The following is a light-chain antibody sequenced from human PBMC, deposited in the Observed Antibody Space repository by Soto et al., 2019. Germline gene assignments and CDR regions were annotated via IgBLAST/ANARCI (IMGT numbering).Light chain of an antibody. J-gene: IGKJ5*01. CDR2: KVS. CDR1: QSLVYSYGNTY. Sequence: DVVMTQSPLSLPVSLGQPASISCRSSQSLVYSYGNTYLNWFQQRPGQSPRRLIYKVSNRDSGVPDRFSGSGSGTDFTLKISRVEAEDVGLYYCMQGTDWPITFGQGTRLEIK. V-gene: IGKV2-30*01. CDR3: MQGTDWPIT.